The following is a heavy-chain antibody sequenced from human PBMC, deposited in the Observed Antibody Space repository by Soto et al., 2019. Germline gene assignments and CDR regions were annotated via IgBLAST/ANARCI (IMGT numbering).Heavy chain of an antibody. V-gene: IGHV1-69*01. D-gene: IGHD1-26*01. J-gene: IGHJ3*02. Sequence: QVQLVQSGAEVKKPGSSVKVSCKASGGTFSSYAISWVRQTPGQGLEWMGGIIPIFGTANYAQKFQGRVTITADEATSTAYMELSSLRSEDTAVYYCARVDGVGARDVGAFDIWGQGTMVTVS. CDR2: IIPIFGTA. CDR3: ARVDGVGARDVGAFDI. CDR1: GGTFSSYA.